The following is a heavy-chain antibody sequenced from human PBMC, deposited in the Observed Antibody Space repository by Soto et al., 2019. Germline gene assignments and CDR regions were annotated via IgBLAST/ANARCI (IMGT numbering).Heavy chain of an antibody. CDR1: GYPFSDNQ. Sequence: KVSCKASGYPFSDNQIHWLRRAPGQGLEWMGRINPKSDDTNYAQKFQGRVTMTRDTSIDTAYLELTGLTSDDTATYYCARKPSLDYIRWGLDPWGQGTLVTVSS. J-gene: IGHJ5*02. V-gene: IGHV1-2*02. CDR2: INPKSDDT. D-gene: IGHD3-9*01. CDR3: ARKPSLDYIRWGLDP.